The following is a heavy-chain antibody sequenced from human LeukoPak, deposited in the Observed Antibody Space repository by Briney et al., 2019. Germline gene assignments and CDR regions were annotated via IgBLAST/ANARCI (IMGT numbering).Heavy chain of an antibody. CDR3: AKDTAIRSGSYYRYFDY. J-gene: IGHJ4*02. V-gene: IGHV3-9*01. D-gene: IGHD1-26*01. CDR1: GFTFDDYA. Sequence: GRSLRLSCAASGFTFDDYAMHWVRQAPGKGLEWVSGISWNSDSIGYADSVKGRFTISRDNAKNSLYLQINSLRAEDTALYYCAKDTAIRSGSYYRYFDYWGQGTLVTVSS. CDR2: ISWNSDSI.